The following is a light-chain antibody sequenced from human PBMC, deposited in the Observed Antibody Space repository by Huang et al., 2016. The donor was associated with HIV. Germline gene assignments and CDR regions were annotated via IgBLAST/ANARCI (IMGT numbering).Light chain of an antibody. CDR2: SAS. CDR1: QDVSDY. J-gene: IGKJ1*01. Sequence: AIRITQSPSSLSASTGDTVTITCRASQDVSDYLAWYQQKPGRAPNLLVYSASTLQGGVPSGFSGNGSATDFSLTINCLQSEDSGTYYCQQYSVYPWTFGQGTKV. V-gene: IGKV1-8*01. CDR3: QQYSVYPWT.